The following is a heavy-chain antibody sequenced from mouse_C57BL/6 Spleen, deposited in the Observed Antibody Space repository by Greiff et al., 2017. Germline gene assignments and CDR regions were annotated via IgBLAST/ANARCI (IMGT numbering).Heavy chain of an antibody. D-gene: IGHD6-1*01. Sequence: VQGVESGPGLVAPSQSLSITCTVSGFSLTSYGVHWVRQPPGKGLEWLVVIWSDGSTTYNTALKSRQSIRKDNSKSQVFLKMNSLQTDDTAMYYCARHGLHYAMDYWGQGTSVTVSS. CDR3: ARHGLHYAMDY. J-gene: IGHJ4*01. CDR2: IWSDGST. CDR1: GFSLTSYG. V-gene: IGHV2-6-1*01.